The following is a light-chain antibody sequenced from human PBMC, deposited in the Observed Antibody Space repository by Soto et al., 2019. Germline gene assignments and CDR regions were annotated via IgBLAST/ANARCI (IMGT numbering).Light chain of an antibody. CDR1: QRVTNNY. CDR2: AAS. CDR3: QQRSSWPRT. J-gene: IGKJ2*02. V-gene: IGKV3D-20*02. Sequence: EIVLTQSPGTLSLSPGERVTLSCRASQRVTNNYLAWFQQKPGQPPRLLIHAASTRAVGIPVRFSGGGSGTDFTLAISRLEPEDFAVYYCQQRSSWPRTFGQGTKVEIK.